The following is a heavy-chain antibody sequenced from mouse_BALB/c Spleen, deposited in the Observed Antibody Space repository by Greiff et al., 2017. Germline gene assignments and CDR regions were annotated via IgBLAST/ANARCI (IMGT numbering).Heavy chain of an antibody. J-gene: IGHJ2*01. CDR2: IWAGGST. Sequence: VKLQESGPGLVAPSQSLSITCTVSGFSLTSYGVHWVRQPPGKGLEWLGVIWAGGSTNYNSALMSRLSISKDNSKSQVFLKMNSLQTDDTAMYYCAREGGYLYYFDYWGQGTTLTVSS. D-gene: IGHD2-2*01. CDR1: GFSLTSYG. V-gene: IGHV2-9*02. CDR3: AREGGYLYYFDY.